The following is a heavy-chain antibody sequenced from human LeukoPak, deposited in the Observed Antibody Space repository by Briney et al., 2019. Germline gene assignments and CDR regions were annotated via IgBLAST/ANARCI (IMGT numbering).Heavy chain of an antibody. V-gene: IGHV3-21*01. D-gene: IGHD3-3*01. CDR3: ARVRTYYDFWSGYGDY. Sequence: PGGSLRLSCAASGFTFSSYYMNWVRQAPGKGLEWVSSISSSSSYIYYADSVKGRFTISRDNAKNSLYLQMNSLRAEDTAVYYCARVRTYYDFWSGYGDYWGQGTLVTVSS. J-gene: IGHJ4*02. CDR2: ISSSSSYI. CDR1: GFTFSSYY.